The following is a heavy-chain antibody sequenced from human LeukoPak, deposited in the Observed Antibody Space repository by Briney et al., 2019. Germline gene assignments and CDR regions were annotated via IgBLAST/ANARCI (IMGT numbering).Heavy chain of an antibody. CDR1: GFTFSNAW. CDR3: TARYCRITSCYGEYFQR. Sequence: PGGSLRLSCAASGFTFSNAWLSWVRQAPGKGLEWVGRIKSKTDGGATNYAVPVKGRFTISRDDSKNTLYLQMNSLKTEDTAVYYCTARYCRITSCYGEYFQRWGQGTLVTVSS. CDR2: IKSKTDGGAT. J-gene: IGHJ1*01. V-gene: IGHV3-15*01. D-gene: IGHD2-2*01.